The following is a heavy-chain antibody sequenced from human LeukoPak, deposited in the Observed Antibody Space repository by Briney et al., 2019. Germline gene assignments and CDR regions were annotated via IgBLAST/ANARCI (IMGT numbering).Heavy chain of an antibody. Sequence: PSETLSLTCTVSGGSISSSSYSWGWIRQPPGKGLEWIGSICYSGSTYYNPSLKSRVTISVDTSKNQFSLKLRSVTAADTAVYGSGRFYRLEYFDYWGQGTLVTVSS. CDR3: GRFYRLEYFDY. J-gene: IGHJ4*02. CDR2: ICYSGST. CDR1: GGSISSSSYS. D-gene: IGHD3-10*01. V-gene: IGHV4-39*01.